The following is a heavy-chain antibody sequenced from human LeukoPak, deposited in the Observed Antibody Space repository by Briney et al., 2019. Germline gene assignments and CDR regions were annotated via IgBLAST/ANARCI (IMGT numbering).Heavy chain of an antibody. Sequence: PSETLSLTCTVSGGSLSSYYWSWLRQPPGKGLEWIGYIYYSGSTNYNPSLKSRVTISVDTSKNQFSLKLSSVTAADTAVYYWAITQYSSSSGTRFDYWGQGTLVTGSS. V-gene: IGHV4-59*01. CDR3: AITQYSSSSGTRFDY. J-gene: IGHJ4*02. CDR1: GGSLSSYY. CDR2: IYYSGST. D-gene: IGHD6-6*01.